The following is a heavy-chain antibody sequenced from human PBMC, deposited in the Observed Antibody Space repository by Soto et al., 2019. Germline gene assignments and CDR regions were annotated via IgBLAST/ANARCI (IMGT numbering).Heavy chain of an antibody. CDR2: IYHSGST. CDR3: ARHHFYCTGGSCYLQAYHYYGLDV. Sequence: SETLSLTCTVSGGSISSGDYYWSWIRQPPGKGLEWIGYIYHSGSTYYNPSLKSRVTISVDTSKNQFSLKLSSVTAADTAVYYCARHHFYCTGGSCYLQAYHYYGLDVWGQGTTVTVSS. J-gene: IGHJ6*02. V-gene: IGHV4-30-4*01. CDR1: GGSISSGDYY. D-gene: IGHD2-15*01.